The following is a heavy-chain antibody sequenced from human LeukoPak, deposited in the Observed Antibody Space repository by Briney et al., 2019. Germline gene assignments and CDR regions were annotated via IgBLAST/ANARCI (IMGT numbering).Heavy chain of an antibody. CDR2: IYTSGSI. V-gene: IGHV4-61*02. Sequence: TSQTLSLTCTVSGGSISSGSYYWSWIRQPAGKGLEWIWRIYTSGSINYNPSLKSRVTISVYTSKNQFSLKLISVTAADTAVYYCASRIAAAGSDFDYWGQGTLVTVSS. D-gene: IGHD6-13*01. CDR3: ASRIAAAGSDFDY. CDR1: GGSISSGSYY. J-gene: IGHJ4*02.